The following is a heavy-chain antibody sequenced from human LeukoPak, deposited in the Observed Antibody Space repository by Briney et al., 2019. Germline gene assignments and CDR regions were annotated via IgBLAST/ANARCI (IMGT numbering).Heavy chain of an antibody. V-gene: IGHV4-4*03. D-gene: IGHD4-17*01. CDR3: ARGGDYRFDY. CDR2: IHHSGST. J-gene: IGHJ4*02. Sequence: PETLSLTCAVSGGSISSGSWWGWIRQPPGKGLEWIGEIHHSGSTNYNPSLKSRVTLSVDKSKNQLSLRLTSVTAADTAVYYCARGGDYRFDYWGQGTLVTVSS. CDR1: GGSISSGSW.